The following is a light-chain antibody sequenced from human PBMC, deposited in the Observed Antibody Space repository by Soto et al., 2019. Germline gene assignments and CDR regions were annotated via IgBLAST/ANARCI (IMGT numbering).Light chain of an antibody. CDR2: DAS. V-gene: IGKV1-5*01. CDR3: QQYNSYSRT. CDR1: QSIGRW. J-gene: IGKJ2*01. Sequence: DIQMTQSPSTLFTSVGDRVTITCRASQSIGRWLAWYQQKPGKAPKLLIYDASSLESGVPSRFSGSGSGTEFTLTIRSLQPDDFETYYCQQYNSYSRTFGQGTKVDIK.